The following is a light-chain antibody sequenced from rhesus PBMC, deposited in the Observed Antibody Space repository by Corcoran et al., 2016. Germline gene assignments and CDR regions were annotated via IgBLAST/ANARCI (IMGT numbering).Light chain of an antibody. J-gene: IGKJ1*01. CDR2: SAY. CDR1: ESVGSY. CDR3: QKYNGWPPT. V-gene: IGKV3-40*03. Sequence: EIVVTQSPATLSLFPGATATLSCRASESVGSYLAWYQQKPGQAPKLIGHSAYVRATGIPDRFSGSGSWTDFTLTIGILDPADVRVYYYQKYNGWPPTFGQGTKVEIK.